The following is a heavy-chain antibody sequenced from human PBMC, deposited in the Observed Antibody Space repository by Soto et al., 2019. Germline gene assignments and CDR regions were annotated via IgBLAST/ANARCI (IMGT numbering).Heavy chain of an antibody. Sequence: PSETLSLTCTVSGGSISSYYWSWIRQPPGKGLEWIGYIYYSGSTNYNPSLKSRVTISVDTSKNQFSLKLSSVTAADTAAYYCARDSLYSSGWEGGYDYWGQGTLVTVSS. CDR2: IYYSGST. CDR3: ARDSLYSSGWEGGYDY. J-gene: IGHJ4*02. V-gene: IGHV4-59*01. CDR1: GGSISSYY. D-gene: IGHD6-19*01.